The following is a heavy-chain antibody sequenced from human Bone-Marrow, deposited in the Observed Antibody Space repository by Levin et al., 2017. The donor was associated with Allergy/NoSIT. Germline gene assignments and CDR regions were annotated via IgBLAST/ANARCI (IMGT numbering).Heavy chain of an antibody. CDR1: GFTFSRYP. J-gene: IGHJ4*02. Sequence: GASVKVSCVGSGFTFSRYPMHWVRQAPGKGLEWLAVIPADGNVKYYADSLKGRFTISRDNSRDTLSLQMDSLRPEDTAVYYCTRGSGSYPWAVFDYWGRGTLVTVSS. V-gene: IGHV3-30*04. CDR3: TRGSGSYPWAVFDY. CDR2: IPADGNVK. D-gene: IGHD1-26*01.